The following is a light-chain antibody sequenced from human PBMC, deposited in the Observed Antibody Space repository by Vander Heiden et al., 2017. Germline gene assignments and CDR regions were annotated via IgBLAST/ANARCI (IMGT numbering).Light chain of an antibody. CDR1: QSISSY. V-gene: IGKV1-39*01. Sequence: DIQMTQSPSSLSASVGDRVTITCRASQSISSYLNWYQQKPGKALKLLIYAASSLQSGVPSRFSGSGSGTDFTLTISSLQPEDFATYYCQQSYSTPDTFGQGTKLEIK. CDR3: QQSYSTPDT. J-gene: IGKJ2*01. CDR2: AAS.